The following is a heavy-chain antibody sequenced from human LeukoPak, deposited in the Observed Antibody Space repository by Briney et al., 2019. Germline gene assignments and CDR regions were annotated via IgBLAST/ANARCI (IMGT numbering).Heavy chain of an antibody. CDR2: IRSYGNDK. V-gene: IGHV3-30*02. CDR3: AREGYFDRSGYSNFDS. CDR1: GFTFSNYG. J-gene: IGHJ4*02. Sequence: GRSLRLSCASSGFTFSNYGMHWVRQAPGQGIEWVSFIRSYGNDKFYADSVKGRFTISRDISKNILYLQMNSLRAEDTALYYCAREGYFDRSGYSNFDSWGQGTLVTVSS. D-gene: IGHD3-22*01.